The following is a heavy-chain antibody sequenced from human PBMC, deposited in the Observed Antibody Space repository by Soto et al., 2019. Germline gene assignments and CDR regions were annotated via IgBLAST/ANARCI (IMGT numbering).Heavy chain of an antibody. Sequence: ESLRLSCAASGFTFSTYAMSWVRQAPGKGLEWVSVISGSGGSTYYADSVKGRFTISRDNSKNTLYLQMNSLRAEDTAVYYCATDSTLVGHNYGLFEYWGQGTLVTVSS. CDR2: ISGSGGST. V-gene: IGHV3-23*01. CDR1: GFTFSTYA. CDR3: ATDSTLVGHNYGLFEY. J-gene: IGHJ4*02. D-gene: IGHD5-18*01.